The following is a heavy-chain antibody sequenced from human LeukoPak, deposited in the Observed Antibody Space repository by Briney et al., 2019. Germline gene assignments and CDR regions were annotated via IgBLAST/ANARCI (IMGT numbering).Heavy chain of an antibody. CDR1: GGSFSGYY. J-gene: IGHJ4*02. Sequence: SETLSLTCAVYGGSFSGYYWSWIRQPPGKGLEWIGEINHSGSTNYNPSLKSRVTISVDTSKNPFSLKLSSVTAADTAVYYCARGDSSGYFDYWGQGTLVTVSS. D-gene: IGHD3-22*01. CDR3: ARGDSSGYFDY. V-gene: IGHV4-34*01. CDR2: INHSGST.